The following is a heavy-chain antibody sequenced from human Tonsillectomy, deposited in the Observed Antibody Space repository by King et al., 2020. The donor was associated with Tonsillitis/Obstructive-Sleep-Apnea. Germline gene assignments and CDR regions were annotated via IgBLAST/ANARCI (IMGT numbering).Heavy chain of an antibody. CDR3: ARVATAMVPKIDI. V-gene: IGHV3-7*03. CDR1: GFTFSSFW. Sequence: VQLVESGGDLVQPGGSLRLSCAASGFTFSSFWMSWVRQAPGKGLEWVANIKRDGSEKYYVDSVKGRFTISRDNAKNSLYLQMNSLRAEDTAVYYCARVATAMVPKIDIWGQGTMVTVSS. D-gene: IGHD5-18*01. J-gene: IGHJ3*02. CDR2: IKRDGSEK.